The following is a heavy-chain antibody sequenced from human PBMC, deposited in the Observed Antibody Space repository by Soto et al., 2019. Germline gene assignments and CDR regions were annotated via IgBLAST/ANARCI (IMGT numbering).Heavy chain of an antibody. CDR3: ARDTTVTTPTFFDY. CDR1: GLTVSNNY. J-gene: IGHJ4*02. D-gene: IGHD4-17*01. Sequence: EVQLVESGGGLVQPGGSLRLSCAASGLTVSNNYMSWVRQAPGKGLEWVSIIYSDETTYYADSVMGRFTISRDSSKNTLYLHMNSLRADDTGVYYCARDTTVTTPTFFDYWGQGTLVTVSS. CDR2: IYSDETT. V-gene: IGHV3-66*01.